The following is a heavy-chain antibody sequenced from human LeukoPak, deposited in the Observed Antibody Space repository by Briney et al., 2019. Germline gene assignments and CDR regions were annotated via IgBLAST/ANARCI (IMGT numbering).Heavy chain of an antibody. CDR1: GFTFSSYD. J-gene: IGHJ4*02. V-gene: IGHV3-23*01. CDR2: IRPSGDNT. Sequence: GGSLRLSCAASGFTFSSYDMTWVRQAPGRGLEWVSSIRPSGDNTYYADSVKGRFTISRDNSKNTLYLQMNSLRAEDTAVYYCAKVDMITFGGVIVRKFDYWGQGTLVTVSS. D-gene: IGHD3-16*02. CDR3: AKVDMITFGGVIVRKFDY.